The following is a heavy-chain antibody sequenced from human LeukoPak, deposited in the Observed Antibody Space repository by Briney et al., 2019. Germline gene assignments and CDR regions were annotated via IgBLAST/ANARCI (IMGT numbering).Heavy chain of an antibody. CDR3: ARGGGNLPIYAFDF. D-gene: IGHD4-23*01. CDR2: IYPDSVGT. J-gene: IGHJ3*01. CDR1: GYTFTGYY. V-gene: IGHV1-2*02. Sequence: ASVKVSCKASGYTFTGYYIHWVRQAPGQGLEWMGWIYPDSVGTYYAQRFQGGVTMTRDTSINTAYMELSRLRSDDSAVYYCARGGGNLPIYAFDFWGQGSMVTVSS.